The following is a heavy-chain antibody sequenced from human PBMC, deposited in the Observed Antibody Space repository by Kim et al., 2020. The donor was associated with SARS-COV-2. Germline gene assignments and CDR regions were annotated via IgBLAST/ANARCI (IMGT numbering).Heavy chain of an antibody. V-gene: IGHV3-11*04. CDR1: GFTFSDYY. CDR3: ARDPGVTTEPSLLDY. J-gene: IGHJ4*02. Sequence: GGSLRLSCAASGFTFSDYYMSWIRQAPGKGLEWVSYISSSGSTIYYADSVKGRFTISRDNAKNSLYLQMNSLRAEDTAVYYCARDPGVTTEPSLLDYWGQGTLVTVSS. CDR2: ISSSGSTI. D-gene: IGHD4-17*01.